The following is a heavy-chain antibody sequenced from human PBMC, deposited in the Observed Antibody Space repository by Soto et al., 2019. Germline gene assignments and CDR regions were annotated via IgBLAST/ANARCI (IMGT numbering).Heavy chain of an antibody. Sequence: QVTVKESGPVLVKPTETITLTCTVSGFSLSNAGLGVSWIRQPPGKALEWLAHIFSNDEKSYSTSLKSRLTISKNTSKSQVVRTMTNIDSVDTGTYYCASTYSTSWYWFDPWGQGTLVTVSS. CDR2: IFSNDEK. CDR3: ASTYSTSWYWFDP. J-gene: IGHJ5*02. D-gene: IGHD6-13*01. V-gene: IGHV2-26*04. CDR1: GFSLSNAGLG.